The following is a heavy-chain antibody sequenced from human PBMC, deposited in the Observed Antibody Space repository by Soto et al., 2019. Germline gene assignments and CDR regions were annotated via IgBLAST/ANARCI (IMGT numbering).Heavy chain of an antibody. CDR2: ISWNGGSI. CDR1: GFTFDDYA. J-gene: IGHJ6*03. CDR3: AKPASITGLNYYYYMDV. D-gene: IGHD1-20*01. V-gene: IGHV3-9*01. Sequence: EVQPVESGGGLVQPGRSLRLSCAASGFTFDDYAMHWVRQAPGKGLEWVSGISWNGGSIVYADSVKGRFTTSRDNAKNSLYLQMNSLRAEDTALYYCAKPASITGLNYYYYMDVWGKGTTVTVSS.